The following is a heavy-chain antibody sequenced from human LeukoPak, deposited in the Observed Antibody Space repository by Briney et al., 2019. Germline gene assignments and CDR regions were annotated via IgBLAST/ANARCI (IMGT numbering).Heavy chain of an antibody. CDR1: ELTFSSYW. D-gene: IGHD3-10*01. CDR2: ISTDGSST. Sequence: PGGSLRLTCAASELTFSSYWMNWVRQAPGKGLVWVSRISTDGSSTSYADFVKGRFTISRDNAKNTLFLQMNSLRAEDTAVYYCARDFLWGSGSRWGQGTLVTVSS. V-gene: IGHV3-74*01. CDR3: ARDFLWGSGSR. J-gene: IGHJ4*02.